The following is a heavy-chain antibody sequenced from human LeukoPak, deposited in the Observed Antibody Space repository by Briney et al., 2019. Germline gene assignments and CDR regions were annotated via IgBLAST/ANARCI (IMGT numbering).Heavy chain of an antibody. J-gene: IGHJ5*02. Sequence: GGSLRLSCAAPGFSFSSNWMGWVRQAPGKGLEWVAHIKRDGSQKYYLDSVKGRFTISRDNAKNSLCLQMSSLRAEDTAVDYCARLEWFDPWGQGTLVTVSS. CDR2: IKRDGSQK. V-gene: IGHV3-7*01. CDR1: GFSFSSNW. CDR3: ARLEWFDP.